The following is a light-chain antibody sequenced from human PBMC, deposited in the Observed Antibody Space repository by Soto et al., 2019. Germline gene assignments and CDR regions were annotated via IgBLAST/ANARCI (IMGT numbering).Light chain of an antibody. CDR3: QQYNSWPRT. CDR1: QSVNSN. Sequence: EIVMTQSPATLSVSPGERATLSCRASQSVNSNLAWYQQKPGQAPRPLIYGASSRATGIPARFSGSGSGTEFTLPITGLTSEDFAVYYCQQYNSWPRTFGQGTKVEIK. J-gene: IGKJ1*01. V-gene: IGKV3-15*01. CDR2: GAS.